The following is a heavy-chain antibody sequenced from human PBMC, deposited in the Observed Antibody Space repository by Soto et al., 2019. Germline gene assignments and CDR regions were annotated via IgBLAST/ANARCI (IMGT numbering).Heavy chain of an antibody. J-gene: IGHJ4*02. D-gene: IGHD3-9*01. CDR2: IYSGGST. V-gene: IGHV3-66*01. Sequence: GGSLRLSCAASGFTVSSNYMSWVRQAPGKGLEWVSVIYSGGSTYYADSVKGRFTISRDNSKNTLYLQMNSLRTEDTAVYYCAGISSFDWLSAYYFDYWGQGTLVTVSS. CDR1: GFTVSSNY. CDR3: AGISSFDWLSAYYFDY.